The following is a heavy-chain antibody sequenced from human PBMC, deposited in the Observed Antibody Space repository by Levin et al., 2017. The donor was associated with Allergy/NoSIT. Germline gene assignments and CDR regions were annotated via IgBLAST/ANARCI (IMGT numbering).Heavy chain of an antibody. CDR2: IWYDGSNK. D-gene: IGHD1-26*01. Sequence: GGSLRLSCAASGFTFSSYGMHWVRQAPGKGLEWVAVIWYDGSNKYYADSVKGRFTISRDNSKNTLYLQMNSLRAEDTAVYYCARGENSGSYGVQGRWGQGTLVTVSS. J-gene: IGHJ4*02. CDR1: GFTFSSYG. V-gene: IGHV3-33*01. CDR3: ARGENSGSYGVQGR.